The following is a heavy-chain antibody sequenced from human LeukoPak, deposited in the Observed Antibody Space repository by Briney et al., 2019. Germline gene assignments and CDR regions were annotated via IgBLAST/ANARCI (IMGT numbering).Heavy chain of an antibody. CDR1: GFTFSSYA. J-gene: IGHJ4*02. V-gene: IGHV3-23*01. Sequence: PGGSLRLSCVFSGFTFSSYAMSWVRQAPGKGLEWVSSLSGSGGSTYYADSVKGRFTISRDNSKNTLYLQMNSLRVEDTAVYYCAKDPHTGYSFAYWSQGTLVTVSS. CDR2: LSGSGGST. CDR3: AKDPHTGYSFAY. D-gene: IGHD5-18*01.